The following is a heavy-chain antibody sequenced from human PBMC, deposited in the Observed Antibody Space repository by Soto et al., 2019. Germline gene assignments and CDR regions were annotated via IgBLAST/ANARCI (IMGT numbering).Heavy chain of an antibody. CDR2: IYSGGST. V-gene: IGHV3-53*02. Sequence: EVQLVETGGGLIQPGGSLRLSCAASGFTVSNNYMSWVRQAPGKGLEWVSVIYSGGSTYYADSVRGRSTISRDNSKTTLYLQMKSLRAEDTAVYYCARDPPATRHGMDVWGQGTTVTVSS. CDR3: ARDPPATRHGMDV. J-gene: IGHJ6*02. CDR1: GFTVSNNY.